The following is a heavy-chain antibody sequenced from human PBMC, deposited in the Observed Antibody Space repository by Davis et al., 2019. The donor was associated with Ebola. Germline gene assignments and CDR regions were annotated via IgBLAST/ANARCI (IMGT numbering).Heavy chain of an antibody. V-gene: IGHV4-59*11. J-gene: IGHJ4*02. D-gene: IGHD3-22*01. CDR1: GVSISRHY. CDR2: IYYTGSA. Sequence: PSETLSLTCTVSGVSISRHYWSWIRQPPGKRLEWIGSIYYTGSAYYNSSLASRATISVDTSKNQFSLKLSSVTAADTAVYYCAREVRVVVITAYYFDYWGQGNLVTVSS. CDR3: AREVRVVVITAYYFDY.